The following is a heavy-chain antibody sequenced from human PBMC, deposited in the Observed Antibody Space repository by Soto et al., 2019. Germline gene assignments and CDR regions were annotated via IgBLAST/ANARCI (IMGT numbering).Heavy chain of an antibody. CDR1: GFTVSSNY. Sequence: GGSLRLSCAASGFTVSSNYMSWVRQAPGKGLEWVSVIYSGGRTDYADSVKGRFTISRDNSKNTLYLQMNSLRVEDTAVYYCARSRWFGELALNFDYWGQGTLVTVSS. CDR3: ARSRWFGELALNFDY. J-gene: IGHJ4*02. CDR2: IYSGGRT. D-gene: IGHD3-10*01. V-gene: IGHV3-53*01.